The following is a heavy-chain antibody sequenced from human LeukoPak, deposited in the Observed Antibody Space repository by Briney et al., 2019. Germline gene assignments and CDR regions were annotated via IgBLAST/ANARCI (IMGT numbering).Heavy chain of an antibody. CDR2: ISGSGDTT. CDR1: GFTVRSNA. Sequence: GGSLRLPCAASGFTVRSNAMSWVRQAPGKGLEWVSAISGSGDTTYYADSVKGRFTISRDNSKNTLYLQMNSLRPEDTAVYYCAKVGARGCSSSTCFIYWGQGTLVTVSS. J-gene: IGHJ4*02. D-gene: IGHD2-2*01. CDR3: AKVGARGCSSSTCFIY. V-gene: IGHV3-23*01.